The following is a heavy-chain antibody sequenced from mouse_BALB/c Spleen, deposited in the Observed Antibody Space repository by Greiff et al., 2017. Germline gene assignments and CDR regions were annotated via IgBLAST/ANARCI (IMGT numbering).Heavy chain of an antibody. CDR2: ISSGGSYT. D-gene: IGHD2-1*01. V-gene: IGHV5-6*01. CDR1: GFTFSSYG. J-gene: IGHJ4*01. CDR3: ARHKNGKCVQNAMDY. Sequence: EVQLVESGGDLVKPGGSLKLSCAASGFTFSSYGMSWVRQTPDKRLEWVATISSGGSYTYYPDSVKGRFTISRDNAKNTLYLQVSSLKSEDTAMYYCARHKNGKCVQNAMDYWGQGTSVTVSS.